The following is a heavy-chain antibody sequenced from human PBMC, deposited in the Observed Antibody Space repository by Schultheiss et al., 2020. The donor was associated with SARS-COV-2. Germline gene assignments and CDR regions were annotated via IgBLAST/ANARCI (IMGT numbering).Heavy chain of an antibody. V-gene: IGHV3-21*04. D-gene: IGHD6-19*01. J-gene: IGHJ1*01. Sequence: GESLKISCAASGFTFSSYSMNWVRQAPGKGLEWVSSISSSSSYIYYADSVKGRFTISRDNSKNTLYLQMNSLRAEDTAVYYCARQSSGWYRSLYFQHWGQGTLVTVSS. CDR1: GFTFSSYS. CDR3: ARQSSGWYRSLYFQH. CDR2: ISSSSSYI.